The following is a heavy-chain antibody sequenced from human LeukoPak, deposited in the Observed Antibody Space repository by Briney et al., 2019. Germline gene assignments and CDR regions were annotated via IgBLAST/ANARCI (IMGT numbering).Heavy chain of an antibody. CDR1: GYSFTSYW. Sequence: GESLKISCKGSGYSFTSYWIGWVRQMPGKGLEWMGIIYPGDSDTRYSPSFQGQVTISADKSINTAYLQWTSLRASDTAMYYCARQLTTLRGFDIWGQGTMVTASS. J-gene: IGHJ3*02. CDR3: ARQLTTLRGFDI. CDR2: IYPGDSDT. V-gene: IGHV5-51*01. D-gene: IGHD4-11*01.